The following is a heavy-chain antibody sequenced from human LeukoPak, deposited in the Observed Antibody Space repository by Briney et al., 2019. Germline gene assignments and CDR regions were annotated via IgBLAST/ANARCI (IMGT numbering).Heavy chain of an antibody. Sequence: GGSLRLSCAASGFTFSTYAMNWVRQAPGKGREWVSTINHNGGNTYYADSVKGRFTISRDNSKNTLYLQMNSLRAEDTAVYYCAKVYVWNEYYFDYWGQGTLVTVSS. D-gene: IGHD1-1*01. V-gene: IGHV3-23*01. J-gene: IGHJ4*02. CDR2: INHNGGNT. CDR1: GFTFSTYA. CDR3: AKVYVWNEYYFDY.